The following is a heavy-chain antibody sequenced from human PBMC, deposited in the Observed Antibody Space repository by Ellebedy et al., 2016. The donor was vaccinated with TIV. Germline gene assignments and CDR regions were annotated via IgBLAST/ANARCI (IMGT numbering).Heavy chain of an antibody. Sequence: GESLKISCAASGFTVSSNYMSWVRQAPGKGLEWVSVIYSGGSTYYADSVKGRFTISRDNSKNTLYLQMNSLRAEDTAVYYCARDHRITMVRGTPDYWGQGTLVTVSS. CDR2: IYSGGST. J-gene: IGHJ4*02. CDR1: GFTVSSNY. V-gene: IGHV3-53*01. CDR3: ARDHRITMVRGTPDY. D-gene: IGHD3-10*01.